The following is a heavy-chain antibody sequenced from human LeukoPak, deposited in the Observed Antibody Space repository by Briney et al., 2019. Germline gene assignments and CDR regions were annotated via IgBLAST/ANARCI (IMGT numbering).Heavy chain of an antibody. D-gene: IGHD2-2*01. CDR3: ARGYCSSTSCYRWRENDAFDI. V-gene: IGHV4-4*07. J-gene: IGHJ3*02. CDR1: GGSISSYY. Sequence: SETLSLTCTVSGGSISSYYWSWIRQPAGKGLEWIGRIYTSGSTNYNPSLKSRVTMSVDTSKNQFSLKLSSVTAADTAVYYCARGYCSSTSCYRWRENDAFDIWGQGTMVTVSS. CDR2: IYTSGST.